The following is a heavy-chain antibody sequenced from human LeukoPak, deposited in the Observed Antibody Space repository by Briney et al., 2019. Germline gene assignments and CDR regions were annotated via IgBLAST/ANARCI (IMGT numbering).Heavy chain of an antibody. V-gene: IGHV3-21*01. CDR1: EFTFSDYS. Sequence: GGSLRLSCAASEFTFSDYSRNWVRQAPGKGLEWVASISSSSRYIYYADSVKGRFTISRENAKNSLYLQMNSLRAEDTAVYYCARDLGDRWGLWGTYRSPLDHWGQGTPVTVSS. CDR2: ISSSSRYI. CDR3: ARDLGDRWGLWGTYRSPLDH. D-gene: IGHD3-16*02. J-gene: IGHJ4*02.